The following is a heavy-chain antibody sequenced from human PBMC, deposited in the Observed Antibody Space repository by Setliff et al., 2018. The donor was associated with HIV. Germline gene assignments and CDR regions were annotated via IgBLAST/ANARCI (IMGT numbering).Heavy chain of an antibody. CDR3: AIGSSNWPHRPSNYYFDY. Sequence: GASVKVSCKASGDTFTTYALHWVRQAPGQRLEWMGWINAGNGDTKSSQKFQGRVTITRDTSASTAYMELSSLRSEDTGVYYCAIGSSNWPHRPSNYYFDYWGQGTPVTVSS. J-gene: IGHJ4*02. D-gene: IGHD6-13*01. CDR2: INAGNGDT. V-gene: IGHV1-3*01. CDR1: GDTFTTYA.